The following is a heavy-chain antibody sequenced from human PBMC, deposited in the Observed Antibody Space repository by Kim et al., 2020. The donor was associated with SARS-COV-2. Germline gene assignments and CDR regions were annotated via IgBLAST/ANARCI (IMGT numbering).Heavy chain of an antibody. D-gene: IGHD3-22*01. CDR2: INHSGSA. CDR1: GGSFSGYY. J-gene: IGHJ2*01. V-gene: IGHV4-34*01. CDR3: ARGRITLIVVLITPIGYWYFDL. Sequence: SETLSLTCAVYGGSFSGYYWSWIRQPPGKGLEWIGEINHSGSANYNPSLKSRVTISVDTSKNQFSLKLTSVTAADTAVYYCARGRITLIVVLITPIGYWYFDLWGRGTLVTVSS.